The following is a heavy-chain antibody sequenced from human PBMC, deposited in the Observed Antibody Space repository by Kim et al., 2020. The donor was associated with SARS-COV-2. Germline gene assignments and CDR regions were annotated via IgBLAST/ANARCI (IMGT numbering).Heavy chain of an antibody. D-gene: IGHD6-13*01. CDR2: ISYDGSNK. J-gene: IGHJ6*02. Sequence: GGSLRLSCAASGFTFSSYAMHWVRQAPGKGLEWVAVISYDGSNKYYADSVKGRFTISRDNSKNTLYLQMNSLRAEDTAVYYCARDLSIAAAGPTLYGMDVWGQGTTVTVSS. V-gene: IGHV3-30-3*01. CDR1: GFTFSSYA. CDR3: ARDLSIAAAGPTLYGMDV.